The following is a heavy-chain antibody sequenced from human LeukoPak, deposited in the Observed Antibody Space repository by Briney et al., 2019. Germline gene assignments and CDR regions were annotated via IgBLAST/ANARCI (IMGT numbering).Heavy chain of an antibody. CDR3: ARDPISYGGFGD. CDR1: GGTFSSYA. CDR2: IIPIFGTA. D-gene: IGHD3-16*01. J-gene: IGHJ4*02. V-gene: IGHV1-69*13. Sequence: SVKVSCTASGGTFSSYAISWVRQAPGQGLEWMGGIIPIFGTANYAQKFQGRVTITADESTSTAYMELSSLRSEDTAVYYCARDPISYGGFGDWGQGTLVTVSS.